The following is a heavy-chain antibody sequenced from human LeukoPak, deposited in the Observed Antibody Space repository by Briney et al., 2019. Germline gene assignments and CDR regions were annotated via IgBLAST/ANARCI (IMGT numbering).Heavy chain of an antibody. V-gene: IGHV3-23*01. D-gene: IGHD5-18*01. J-gene: IGHJ4*02. CDR3: AKDSSGGYTYGPKGYFDY. CDR1: GFTFSSYA. CDR2: ISGRDNNT. Sequence: GRPLRLSCAASGFTFSSYAMSWVRQAPGKGLEWVSAISGRDNNTYYEDSVKGRFIISRDKKTLFLQMNSLRAEDTAIYYCAKDSSGGYTYGPKGYFDYWGQGTLVTVSS.